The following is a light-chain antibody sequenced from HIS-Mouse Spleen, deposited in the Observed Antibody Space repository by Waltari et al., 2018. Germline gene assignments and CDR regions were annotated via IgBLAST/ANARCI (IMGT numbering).Light chain of an antibody. J-gene: IGLJ1*01. CDR1: KLGDKY. CDR2: QDS. CDR3: QAWDSSTACV. Sequence: SYELTQPPSVSVSPGQTASITCSGDKLGDKYACWYQQKPGQSPVLVIYQDSKRPSGIRERFSGSNSGNTATLTISGTQAMDEADYYCQAWDSSTACVFGTGTKVTVL. V-gene: IGLV3-1*01.